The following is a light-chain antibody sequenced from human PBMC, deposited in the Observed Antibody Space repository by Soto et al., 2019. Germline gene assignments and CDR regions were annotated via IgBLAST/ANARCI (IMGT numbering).Light chain of an antibody. J-gene: IGKJ3*01. CDR1: QSVISN. Sequence: EIMMMQSPATLSVSPGERATLSCRASQSVISNLAWYQQKPGQAPRLLIYGASSRATGIPDRFSGSGSGTDFTLTISRLEPEDFAVYYCQQYGSSPFTFGPGTKVDIK. CDR2: GAS. V-gene: IGKV3-20*01. CDR3: QQYGSSPFT.